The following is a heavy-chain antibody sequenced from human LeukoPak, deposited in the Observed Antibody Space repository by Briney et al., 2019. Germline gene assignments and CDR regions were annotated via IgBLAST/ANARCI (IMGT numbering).Heavy chain of an antibody. V-gene: IGHV3-74*01. J-gene: IGHJ3*02. CDR2: IHSDEITT. CDR1: GFTFSSYW. CDR3: ATGPFSAFAI. Sequence: PEESLRLSCAASGFTFSSYWMHWVRQAPGKGLVWVAHIHSDEITTAYADSVKGRFTISRDNTRNMLYLQMNSLRVEDTAVYFCATGPFSAFAIWGQGTTLIVSS. D-gene: IGHD1-14*01.